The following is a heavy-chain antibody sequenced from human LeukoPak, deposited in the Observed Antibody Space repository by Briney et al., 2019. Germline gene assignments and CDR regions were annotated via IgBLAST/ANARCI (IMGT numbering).Heavy chain of an antibody. CDR2: INHSGST. Sequence: PSETLSLTCAVYGGSFSGYYWSWIRQPPGKGLEWIVEINHSGSTNYNPSLKSRVTISVDTSKNQFSLKLSSVTAADTAVYYCASGLEKYSYGYVEWFDPWGQGTLVTVSS. CDR3: ASGLEKYSYGYVEWFDP. J-gene: IGHJ5*02. V-gene: IGHV4-34*01. CDR1: GGSFSGYY. D-gene: IGHD5-18*01.